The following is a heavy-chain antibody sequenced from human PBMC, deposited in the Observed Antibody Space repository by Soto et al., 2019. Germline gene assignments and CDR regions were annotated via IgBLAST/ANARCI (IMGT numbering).Heavy chain of an antibody. J-gene: IGHJ3*02. CDR3: ARDRGVVVPAYDAFDI. V-gene: IGHV3-21*01. CDR1: GFTFSSYS. D-gene: IGHD2-2*01. Sequence: GGSLRLSCAASGFTFSSYSMNWVRQAPGKGLEWVSSISSSSSYIYYADSVKGRFTISRDNAKNSLYLQMNSLRAEDTAVYYCARDRGVVVPAYDAFDIWGQGTMVTVSS. CDR2: ISSSSSYI.